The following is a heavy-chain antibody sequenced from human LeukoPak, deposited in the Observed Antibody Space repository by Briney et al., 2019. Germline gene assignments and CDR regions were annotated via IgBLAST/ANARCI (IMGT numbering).Heavy chain of an antibody. D-gene: IGHD1-20*01. V-gene: IGHV3-21*01. CDR3: ARDRGLSLAVFDY. CDR2: ISSRSSYI. CDR1: GFPLSSYS. J-gene: IGHJ4*02. Sequence: GGSLRLSCAASGFPLSSYSVNWVRQAPGKGLEWVSSISSRSSYIYYADSVKGRFTISRDNAKNSLYLQMNSLRAEDTAVYYCARDRGLSLAVFDYWGQGTLVTVSS.